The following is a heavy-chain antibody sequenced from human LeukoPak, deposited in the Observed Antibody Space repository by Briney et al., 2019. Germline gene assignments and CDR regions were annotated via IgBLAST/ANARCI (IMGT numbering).Heavy chain of an antibody. J-gene: IGHJ5*02. Sequence: GGSLRLSCAAPGFTFSNYGMHWVRQAPGKGLEWVAFIWYDGSNKYYADSVKGRFTISRDNSKNTLFLQMSSLRAEDTAVYYCTRDVASRNWFDPWGQGTLVTVSS. V-gene: IGHV3-33*01. CDR3: TRDVASRNWFDP. CDR1: GFTFSNYG. CDR2: IWYDGSNK.